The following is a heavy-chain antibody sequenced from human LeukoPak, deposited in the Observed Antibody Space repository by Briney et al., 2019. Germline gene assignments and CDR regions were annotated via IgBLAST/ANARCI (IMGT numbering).Heavy chain of an antibody. CDR2: MYYDGISK. J-gene: IGHJ4*02. CDR1: GFTFSTYG. D-gene: IGHD2-15*01. CDR3: ARDYYCSGGSCLYFDY. Sequence: GGSLRLSCAASGFTFSTYGMHWVRQAPGKGLEWVAVMYYDGISKYYADSVKGRFTISRDNSNNTLYLQMNSLRVEDTAVYYCARDYYCSGGSCLYFDYWGQGTLVTVSS. V-gene: IGHV3-33*01.